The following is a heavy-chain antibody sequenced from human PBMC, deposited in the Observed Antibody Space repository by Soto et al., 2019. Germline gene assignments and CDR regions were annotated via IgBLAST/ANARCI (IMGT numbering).Heavy chain of an antibody. CDR1: GGSISSSSYY. J-gene: IGHJ4*02. Sequence: SETLSLTCTVSGGSISSSSYYWGWIRQPPGKGLEWIGSIYYSGSTYYNPSLKSRVTISVDTSKNQFSLKLSSVTAADTAVYYFARETIDDYGGIDYSGQATLVTVSS. CDR2: IYYSGST. V-gene: IGHV4-39*02. CDR3: ARETIDDYGGIDY. D-gene: IGHD4-17*01.